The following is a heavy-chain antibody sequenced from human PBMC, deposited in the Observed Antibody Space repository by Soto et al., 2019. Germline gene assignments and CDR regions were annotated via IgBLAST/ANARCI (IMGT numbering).Heavy chain of an antibody. CDR1: GYTFTSYD. CDR2: MNPNSGNT. Sequence: QVQLVQSGAEVKKPGASVKVSCKASGYTFTSYDINWVRQATGQGLEWMGWMNPNSGNTGYAQKFQGRATMTRNTSISTANRELSSLRSEDTAVYSCGVGGGDFGVVTTWGQGTLVTVSS. V-gene: IGHV1-8*01. J-gene: IGHJ4*02. D-gene: IGHD3-3*01. CDR3: GVGGGDFGVVTT.